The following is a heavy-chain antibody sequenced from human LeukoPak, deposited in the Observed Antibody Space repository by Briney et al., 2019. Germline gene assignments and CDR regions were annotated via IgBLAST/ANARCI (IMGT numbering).Heavy chain of an antibody. V-gene: IGHV3-48*03. D-gene: IGHD3-10*01. J-gene: IGHJ4*02. Sequence: PGGSLRLSCAASGFTFSSYEMNWVRQAPGKWLEWVSYISSSGSTIYYADSVKGRFTLSRDNAKNSLYLQMNRLRAEDTAVYYCARSLWFGELFFDYWGQGTLVTVSS. CDR1: GFTFSSYE. CDR3: ARSLWFGELFFDY. CDR2: ISSSGSTI.